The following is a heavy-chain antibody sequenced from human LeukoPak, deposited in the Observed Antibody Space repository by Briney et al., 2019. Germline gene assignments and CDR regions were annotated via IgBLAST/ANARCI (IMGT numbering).Heavy chain of an antibody. V-gene: IGHV3-23*01. Sequence: GGSLRLSCAASGFTFSSYAMSWVRQAPGKGLEWVSAISGSGGSTYYADSVKGRFTISRDNAKNSLYLQMNSLRAEDTAVYYCARRNCGDYGCAFDIWGQGTMVTVSS. J-gene: IGHJ3*02. CDR3: ARRNCGDYGCAFDI. CDR2: ISGSGGST. D-gene: IGHD4-17*01. CDR1: GFTFSSYA.